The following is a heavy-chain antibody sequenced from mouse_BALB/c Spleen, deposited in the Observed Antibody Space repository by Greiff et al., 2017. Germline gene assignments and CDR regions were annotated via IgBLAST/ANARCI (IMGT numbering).Heavy chain of an antibody. J-gene: IGHJ3*01. CDR2: IWAGGST. Sequence: QVQLKESGPGLVAPSQSLSITCTVSGFSLTSYGVHWVRQPPGKGLEWLGVIWAGGSTNYNSALMSRLSISKDNSKSQVFLKMNSLQTDDTAMYYCARDHDGYAAWFAYWGQGTLVTVSA. D-gene: IGHD2-3*01. V-gene: IGHV2-9*02. CDR3: ARDHDGYAAWFAY. CDR1: GFSLTSYG.